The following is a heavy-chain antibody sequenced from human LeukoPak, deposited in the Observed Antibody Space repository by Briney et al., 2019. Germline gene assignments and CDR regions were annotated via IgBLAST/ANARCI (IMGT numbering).Heavy chain of an antibody. CDR2: IYYSGST. J-gene: IGHJ6*02. Sequence: SETLSLTCTVSGGSISSYYWSWIRQPPGKGLEWIGYIYYSGSTNYNPSLKSRVTMSRDNSKNQFSLDLTSVTAADTAVYYCARNRGWYATDVWGQGAAVTVSS. D-gene: IGHD6-19*01. V-gene: IGHV4-59*01. CDR1: GGSISSYY. CDR3: ARNRGWYATDV.